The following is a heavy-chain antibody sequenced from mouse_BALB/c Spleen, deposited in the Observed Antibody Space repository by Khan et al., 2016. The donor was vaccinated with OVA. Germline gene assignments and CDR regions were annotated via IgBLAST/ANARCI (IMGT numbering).Heavy chain of an antibody. CDR1: GYTFTEYT. D-gene: IGHD1-1*01. J-gene: IGHJ3*01. V-gene: IGHV1-22*01. CDR2: INPKNGGT. CDR3: TRWYFGSTWFAY. Sequence: EVQLQQSGPELVKPGASVKISCKTSGYTFTEYTMHWVKQSHGKSLEWIGHINPKNGGTSYNQKFKGKATLTVDKSSSTAYMELRSLTSEDSAVYYCTRWYFGSTWFAYWGQGTLVTVSA.